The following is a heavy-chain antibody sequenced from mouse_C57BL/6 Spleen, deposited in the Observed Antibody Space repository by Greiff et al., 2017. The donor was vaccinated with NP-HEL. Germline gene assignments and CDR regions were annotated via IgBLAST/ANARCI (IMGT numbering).Heavy chain of an antibody. CDR3: ASPFSLYYGGAMDY. D-gene: IGHD2-1*01. Sequence: VQLKESGGGLVKPGGSLKLSCAASGFTFSDYGMHWVRQALEKGLEWVAYISSGSSTIYYADTVKGRFTISRDNAKNTLFLQMTSLRSEDTAMYYCASPFSLYYGGAMDYWGQGTSVTVSS. J-gene: IGHJ4*01. CDR1: GFTFSDYG. V-gene: IGHV5-17*01. CDR2: ISSGSSTI.